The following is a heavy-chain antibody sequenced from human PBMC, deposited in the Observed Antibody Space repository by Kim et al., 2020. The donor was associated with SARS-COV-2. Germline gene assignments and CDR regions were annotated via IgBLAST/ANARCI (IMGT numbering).Heavy chain of an antibody. V-gene: IGHV4-4*02. CDR3: ASRIVGAREGDY. Sequence: NYNPSLKSRVTISVDKSKNQFSLKLSSVTAADTAVYYCASRIVGAREGDYWGQGTLVTVSS. J-gene: IGHJ4*02. D-gene: IGHD1-26*01.